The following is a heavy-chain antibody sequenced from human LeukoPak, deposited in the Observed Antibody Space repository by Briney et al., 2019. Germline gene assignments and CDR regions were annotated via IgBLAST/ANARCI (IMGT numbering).Heavy chain of an antibody. CDR2: INQSGTT. CDR3: ARVTPGFVWYLDY. Sequence: PSETLSLTCAVDGGSFSGYDGSWSRQPPGKGLEWSGEINQSGTTNYNPSLKSRVPISVDTSKNQFSLKLSSVTAADTAVYYCARVTPGFVWYLDYWGQGPLVTVSS. V-gene: IGHV4-34*01. D-gene: IGHD3-16*01. J-gene: IGHJ4*02. CDR1: GGSFSGYD.